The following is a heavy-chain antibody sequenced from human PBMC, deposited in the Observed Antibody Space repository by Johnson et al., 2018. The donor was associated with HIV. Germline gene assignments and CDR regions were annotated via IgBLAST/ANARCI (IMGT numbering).Heavy chain of an antibody. Sequence: VQLVESGGGLVQPGRSLRLSCAASGFIFDDYAMHWVRQAPGKGLEWVSGISWNSGSIGYVDSVKGRFTISSDNSKNTLYLQMNSLRPEDTAVYYCAKDRDGYTLGAFDIGGQGTMVTVSS. V-gene: IGHV3-9*01. D-gene: IGHD5-24*01. CDR1: GFIFDDYA. J-gene: IGHJ3*02. CDR3: AKDRDGYTLGAFDI. CDR2: ISWNSGSI.